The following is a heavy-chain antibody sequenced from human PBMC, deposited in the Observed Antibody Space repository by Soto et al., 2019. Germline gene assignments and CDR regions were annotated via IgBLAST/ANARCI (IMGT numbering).Heavy chain of an antibody. D-gene: IGHD1-26*01. CDR3: ARDKGGELLKGSGIDV. V-gene: IGHV4-31*03. CDR1: GGSINSHDHD. Sequence: QVQLQESGPGLVKPSQTLSLTCIVSGGSINSHDHDWSWIRQLPGKGLEWIGHIYRSGSTSYNPSLKSRLAISIDTSQNQFSLSLSSVAAADTAVYFCARDKGGELLKGSGIDVWGQGTMVTVSS. J-gene: IGHJ6*02. CDR2: IYRSGST.